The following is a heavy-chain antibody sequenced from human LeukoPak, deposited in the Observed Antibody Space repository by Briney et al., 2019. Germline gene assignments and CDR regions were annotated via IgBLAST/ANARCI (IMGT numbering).Heavy chain of an antibody. CDR2: IYHSGST. Sequence: SETLSLTCTISGYSISSGYYWGWIRQPPGTGLEWIGSIYHSGSTYYNPSLKSRVTISLDTSENQFSLKLSSVTAADTAVYYCVRDLYSSGWGYFDYWGQGTLVTVSS. CDR3: VRDLYSSGWGYFDY. J-gene: IGHJ4*02. D-gene: IGHD6-19*01. V-gene: IGHV4-38-2*02. CDR1: GYSISSGYY.